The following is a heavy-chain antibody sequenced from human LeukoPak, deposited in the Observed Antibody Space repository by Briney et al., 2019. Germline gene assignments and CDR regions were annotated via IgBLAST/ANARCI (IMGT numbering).Heavy chain of an antibody. D-gene: IGHD3-10*01. CDR1: GYTFTSYG. J-gene: IGHJ4*02. CDR3: ARSEITMVRGVIITSYFDY. V-gene: IGHV1-18*04. Sequence: ASVKVSCKASGYTFTSYGINWVRQAPGQGLEWMGWISAYNGNTNYAQKLQGRVTMTTDTSTSTAYMELRSLRSDDTAVYYCARSEITMVRGVIITSYFDYWGQGTLVTVSS. CDR2: ISAYNGNT.